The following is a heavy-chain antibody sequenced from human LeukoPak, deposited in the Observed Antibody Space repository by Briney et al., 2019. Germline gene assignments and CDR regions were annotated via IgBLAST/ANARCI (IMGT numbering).Heavy chain of an antibody. J-gene: IGHJ4*02. V-gene: IGHV4-4*02. CDR1: GGSINSGNW. D-gene: IGHD6-6*01. CDR2: IYHSGST. Sequence: SETLSLTCAVSGGSINSGNWWSWVRQPPGQGLEWIGEIYHSGSTNYNPSLKSRVSISVDKSKNQFSLKLSSVTAADTAVYYCVGRYSSSSLDYWGQGTLVTVSS. CDR3: VGRYSSSSLDY.